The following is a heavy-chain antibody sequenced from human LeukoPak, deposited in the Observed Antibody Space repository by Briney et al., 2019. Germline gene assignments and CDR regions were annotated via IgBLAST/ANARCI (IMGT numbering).Heavy chain of an antibody. V-gene: IGHV4-39*07. Sequence: SETLSLTCAVSGGSISTSNYYWGWIRQPPGKGLEWIGYIYNSGSTSYNPSLKSRVTMSVDTSKNQFSLNLNSVTAADTAVYYCARGDNSIASFDYWGQGTLVTVSS. J-gene: IGHJ4*02. D-gene: IGHD4-23*01. CDR1: GGSISTSNYY. CDR2: IYNSGST. CDR3: ARGDNSIASFDY.